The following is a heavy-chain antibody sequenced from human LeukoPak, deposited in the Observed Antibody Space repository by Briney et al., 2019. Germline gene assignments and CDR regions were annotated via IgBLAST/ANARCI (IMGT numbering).Heavy chain of an antibody. D-gene: IGHD2-21*02. Sequence: GGSLRLSCAASGFTLSGTHMSWVCQAPGKGLEWVSAMYTGGTTYYTDSVKGRFTISRDNSKNTLYLHMNSLRAEDTAVYYCAKDEVTSGGGLASWGQGTLVTVSS. J-gene: IGHJ4*02. CDR3: AKDEVTSGGGLAS. CDR2: MYTGGTT. V-gene: IGHV3-53*01. CDR1: GFTLSGTH.